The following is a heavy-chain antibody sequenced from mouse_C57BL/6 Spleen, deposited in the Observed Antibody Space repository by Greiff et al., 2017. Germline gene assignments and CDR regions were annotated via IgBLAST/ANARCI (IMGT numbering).Heavy chain of an antibody. Sequence: EVQLQQSGPELVKPGASVKISCKASGYSFTAYNLNWVKQSNGKSLEWIGVINPNYGTTSYNQKFKGKATLTVEQSSSTAYMQLNSLTSEDSAVYYCARSDDGYYAWFAYWGQRTTVTVST. CDR3: ARSDDGYYAWFAY. V-gene: IGHV1-39*01. CDR2: INPNYGTT. CDR1: GYSFTAYN. D-gene: IGHD2-3*01. J-gene: IGHJ4*01.